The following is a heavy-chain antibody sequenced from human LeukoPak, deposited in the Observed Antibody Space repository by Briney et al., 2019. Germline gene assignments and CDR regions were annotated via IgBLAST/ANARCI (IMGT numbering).Heavy chain of an antibody. CDR3: ARGGITIFGVVTLNWFDP. CDR1: GFIFSSNY. Sequence: GGSLRLSCAASGFIFSSNYMTWVRQAPGKGLEWVSVIFSGGSTYYADSVKGRVTISRDNAKNTLYLQMNSLRAEDTAVYYCARGGITIFGVVTLNWFDPWGQGTLVTVSS. CDR2: IFSGGST. D-gene: IGHD3-3*01. V-gene: IGHV3-53*01. J-gene: IGHJ5*02.